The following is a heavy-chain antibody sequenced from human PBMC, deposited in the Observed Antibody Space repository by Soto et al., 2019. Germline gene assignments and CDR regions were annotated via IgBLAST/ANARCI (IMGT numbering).Heavy chain of an antibody. D-gene: IGHD4-17*01. CDR2: ISYDGSNK. CDR3: AKDRGDYGFDY. Sequence: GGSLSLSCAASGFTFSSYGMHWVRQAPGKGLEWVAVISYDGSNKYYADSVKGRFTISRDNSKNTLYLQMNSLRAEDTAVYYCAKDRGDYGFDYWGQGTLVTVSS. CDR1: GFTFSSYG. J-gene: IGHJ4*02. V-gene: IGHV3-30*18.